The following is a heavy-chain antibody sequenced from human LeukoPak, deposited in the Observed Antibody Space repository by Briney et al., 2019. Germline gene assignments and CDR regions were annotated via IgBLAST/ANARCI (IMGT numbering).Heavy chain of an antibody. CDR1: GFTFSSFG. Sequence: PGGSLRLSCAASGFTFSSFGMHWVRQAPGKGLEWVTFIRYDGSNTYYADSVKGRFTISRDNSKNTLYLQMNSLRAEDTAVYYCATGELSGGTRYSGSYSSWGQGTLVTVSS. J-gene: IGHJ5*02. V-gene: IGHV3-30*02. CDR2: IRYDGSNT. CDR3: ATGELSGGTRYSGSYSS. D-gene: IGHD1-26*01.